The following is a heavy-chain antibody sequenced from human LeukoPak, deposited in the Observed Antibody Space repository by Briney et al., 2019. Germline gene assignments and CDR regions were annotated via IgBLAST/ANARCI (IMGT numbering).Heavy chain of an antibody. J-gene: IGHJ4*02. V-gene: IGHV3-53*01. CDR1: GFTVSNNY. D-gene: IGHD1-26*01. CDR2: LYSGGGT. CDR3: ARDIGGATYDY. Sequence: PGGSLRLSCAASGFTVSNNYMSWVRQAPGKGLEWVSILYSGGGTNYADSVKGRFTISRDNSENTLYLQMNSLRPEDTAVYYCARDIGGATYDYWGQGTLVTVSS.